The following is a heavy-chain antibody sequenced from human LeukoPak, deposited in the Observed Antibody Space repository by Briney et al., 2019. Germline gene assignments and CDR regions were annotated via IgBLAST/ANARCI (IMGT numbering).Heavy chain of an antibody. J-gene: IGHJ5*02. V-gene: IGHV3-21*01. CDR1: GFTFSSYS. CDR2: ISSSSSYI. D-gene: IGHD3-10*01. CDR3: ARSATMVRGVIISGNWFDP. Sequence: PGGSLRLSCAASGFTFSSYSMNWVRQAPGKGLEWVSSISSSSSYIYYADSVKGRFTISRDNAKNSLYLQMNSLRAEDTAVYYCARSATMVRGVIISGNWFDPWGQGTLVTVSS.